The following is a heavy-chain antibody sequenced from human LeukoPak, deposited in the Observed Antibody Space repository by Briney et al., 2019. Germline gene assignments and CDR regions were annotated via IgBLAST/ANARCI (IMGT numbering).Heavy chain of an antibody. CDR2: ISAYNGNT. CDR1: GYTFTSYG. V-gene: IGHV1-18*01. D-gene: IGHD3-10*01. CDR3: ARWGPMVRGVISWFDP. J-gene: IGHJ5*02. Sequence: ASVKVSCKASGYTFTSYGISWVRQAPGQGLEWMGRISAYNGNTNYAQKLQGRVTMTTDTSTSTAYMELRSLRSDDTAVYYCARWGPMVRGVISWFDPWGQGTLVTVSS.